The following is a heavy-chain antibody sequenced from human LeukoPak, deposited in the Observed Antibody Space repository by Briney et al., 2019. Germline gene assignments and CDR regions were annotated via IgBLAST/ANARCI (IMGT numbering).Heavy chain of an antibody. V-gene: IGHV4-59*01. CDR1: GGSISSYY. Sequence: SETLSLTCTVSGGSISSYYWSWIRQPPGKGLEWIGYIYYSGSTNYNPSLKSRVTISVDTSKNQFSLKLSSVTAADTAVYYCARVDTSFGVVPNFDYWGQGTLVTVSS. CDR3: ARVDTSFGVVPNFDY. J-gene: IGHJ4*02. D-gene: IGHD3-3*01. CDR2: IYYSGST.